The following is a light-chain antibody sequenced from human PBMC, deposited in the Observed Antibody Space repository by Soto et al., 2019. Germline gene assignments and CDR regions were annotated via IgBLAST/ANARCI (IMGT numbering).Light chain of an antibody. V-gene: IGKV3-15*01. CDR1: QSVSSN. CDR2: GAS. Sequence: EIVMTQSPATLSVSPGERATLSCRASQSVSSNLAWYQQKPGQAPRLLIYGASTRATGIPARFSGSGSGTEFPLTISSLQSEDFAVYSCQQYNNWPPYTFGQGTKLELK. J-gene: IGKJ2*01. CDR3: QQYNNWPPYT.